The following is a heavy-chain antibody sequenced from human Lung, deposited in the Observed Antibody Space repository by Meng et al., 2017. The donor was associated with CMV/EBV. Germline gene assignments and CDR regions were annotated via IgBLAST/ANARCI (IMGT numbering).Heavy chain of an antibody. CDR3: ARVDCSSTSCTLSFDP. J-gene: IGHJ5*02. CDR1: VYTFTGYY. Sequence: SVYTFTGYYMHWVRQAPGQGLEGMGWINHNSGGTNYAQKFQGRVTMTRETSISTAYMELSRLRSDDTAVYYCARVDCSSTSCTLSFDPWGQGTLVTVSS. CDR2: INHNSGGT. V-gene: IGHV1-2*02. D-gene: IGHD2-2*01.